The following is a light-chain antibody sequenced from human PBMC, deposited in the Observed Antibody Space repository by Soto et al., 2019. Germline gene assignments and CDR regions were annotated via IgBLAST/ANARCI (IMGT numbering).Light chain of an antibody. V-gene: IGLV2-14*01. Sequence: QSALTQPASVSGSPGQSITISCTGTSSDVGGYNYVSWYQQHPGKAPKLMIYDVSNRPSGVSNRFSGSKSGNTASLTISGLQAEDEADYYCCSHVGGSSPQWVFGGGTKLTVL. CDR1: SSDVGGYNY. CDR3: CSHVGGSSPQWV. J-gene: IGLJ3*02. CDR2: DVS.